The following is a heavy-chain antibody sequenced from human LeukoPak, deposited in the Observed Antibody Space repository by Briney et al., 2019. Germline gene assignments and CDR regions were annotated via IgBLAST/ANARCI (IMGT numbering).Heavy chain of an antibody. D-gene: IGHD4-17*01. V-gene: IGHV4-59*01. CDR2: IYYSGST. CDR3: ARTNFYGDYFFDY. CDR1: GGSISSYY. J-gene: IGHJ4*02. Sequence: PSETLSLTCTVSGGSISSYYWSWIRQPPGKGLEWIGYIYYSGSTNYDPSLKSRVTISVDTSKNQFSLKLSSVTAADTAVYYCARTNFYGDYFFDYWGQGTLVTVSS.